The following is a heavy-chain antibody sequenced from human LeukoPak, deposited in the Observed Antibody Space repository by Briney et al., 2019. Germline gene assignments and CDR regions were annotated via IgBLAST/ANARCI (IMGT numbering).Heavy chain of an antibody. Sequence: SETLSLTCTVSDGSISSYYWSWIRQSPGKGLECIGYIHYTGSTNYNPSLKSRVTISVETSKNQFSLKLKSVTAADTAVYYCARGGYYGSGNDFRFDPWGQGTLVTVSS. CDR1: DGSISSYY. V-gene: IGHV4-59*01. CDR3: ARGGYYGSGNDFRFDP. CDR2: IHYTGST. D-gene: IGHD3-10*01. J-gene: IGHJ5*02.